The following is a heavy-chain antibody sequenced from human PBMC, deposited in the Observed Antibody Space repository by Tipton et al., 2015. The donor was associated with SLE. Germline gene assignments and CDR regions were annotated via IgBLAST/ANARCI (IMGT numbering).Heavy chain of an antibody. D-gene: IGHD1-14*01. CDR1: GFTFSSYA. Sequence: QVQLVQSGGGVVQPGRSLRLSCAASGFTFSSYAMHWVRQAPGKGLEWVAIISYDGSNKEYADSVKGRFTISRDNSKNTLYLQMNSLRAEDTAVYYCAREDPPTEVFDIWGQGTMVTVSS. CDR2: ISYDGSNK. CDR3: AREDPPTEVFDI. V-gene: IGHV3-30-3*01. J-gene: IGHJ3*02.